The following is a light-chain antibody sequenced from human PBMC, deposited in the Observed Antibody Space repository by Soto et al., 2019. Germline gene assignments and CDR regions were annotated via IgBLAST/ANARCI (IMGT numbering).Light chain of an antibody. CDR1: QSISSW. CDR3: QQYNSYSRYT. V-gene: IGKV1-5*03. CDR2: KAS. J-gene: IGKJ2*01. Sequence: DIQMTQSPSTLSASVGDRVTITCRASQSISSWSAWYQQKPGKAPKLLIYKASSLESGVPSSFSGSGSGTEFTLTISSLQPDDFATYYCQQYNSYSRYTFGQGTKLEIK.